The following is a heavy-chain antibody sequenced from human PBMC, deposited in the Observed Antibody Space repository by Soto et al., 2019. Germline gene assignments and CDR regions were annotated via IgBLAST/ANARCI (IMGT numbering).Heavy chain of an antibody. CDR1: GVNFSSLD. CDR2: IDSAGDA. V-gene: IGHV3-13*01. J-gene: IGHJ5*02. D-gene: IGHD3-10*01. Sequence: GGSMRLSCAASGVNFSSLDMHWVRQVTGKGLEWVSGIDSAGDAKYPASVKGRFTISRENAKNSLHLQMNSLRAGDTAVYYCARGAIRGVSWNWFDTWGQGTLVTVS. CDR3: ARGAIRGVSWNWFDT.